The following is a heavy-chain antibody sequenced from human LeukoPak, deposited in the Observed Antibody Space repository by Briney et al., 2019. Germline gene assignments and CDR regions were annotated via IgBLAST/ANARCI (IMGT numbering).Heavy chain of an antibody. CDR3: ARGDGYNYYGLDY. Sequence: SETLSLTCAVYGGSFSGYYWSWIRQPPGKGLERIGEINHSGSTNYNPSLKSRVTISVDTSKNQFSLKLSSVTAADTAVYYCARGDGYNYYGLDYWGQGTLVTVSS. D-gene: IGHD5-24*01. CDR1: GGSFSGYY. J-gene: IGHJ4*02. V-gene: IGHV4-34*01. CDR2: INHSGST.